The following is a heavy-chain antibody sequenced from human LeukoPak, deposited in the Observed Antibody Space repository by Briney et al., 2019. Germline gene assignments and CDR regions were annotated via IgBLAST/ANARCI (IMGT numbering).Heavy chain of an antibody. V-gene: IGHV4-34*01. CDR3: ARERVTTRNGDFDD. D-gene: IGHD4-17*01. Sequence: SETLSLTCPVYSGSLSGYYWSWIRQPPGKGLEWIGRVNHGGTSNYNPSLTSRVTISVDTFGKQFSLELTSMTAADTAVYFCARERVTTRNGDFDDWGQGILVTVSS. CDR1: SGSLSGYY. J-gene: IGHJ4*02. CDR2: VNHGGTS.